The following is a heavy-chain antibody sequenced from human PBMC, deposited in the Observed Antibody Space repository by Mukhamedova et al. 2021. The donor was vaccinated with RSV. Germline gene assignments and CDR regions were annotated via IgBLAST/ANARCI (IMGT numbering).Heavy chain of an antibody. CDR2: TWGST. D-gene: IGHD1-14*01. V-gene: IGHV4-4*07. CDR3: ARAGSYHSPFDY. J-gene: IGHJ4*02. Sequence: TWGSTNYNPSLTSRVTMSVDTSKNQFSLNVTSLTAADTAVYYSARAGSYHSPFDYWGQGTLVTVSS.